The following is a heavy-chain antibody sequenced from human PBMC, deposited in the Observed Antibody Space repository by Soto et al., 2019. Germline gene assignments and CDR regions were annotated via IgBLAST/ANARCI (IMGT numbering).Heavy chain of an antibody. V-gene: IGHV3-48*02. J-gene: IGHJ6*02. CDR1: GFTFSSYS. CDR2: ITGGFTTSI. D-gene: IGHD3-9*01. CDR3: ARGILRYSSGMDV. Sequence: GDSLKISCAASGFTFSSYSLNWVRQAPGKGLEWVSYITGGFTTSIYYADSVKGRFTISRDNARNSLYLQMNSLTDEDTAVYYCARGILRYSSGMDVWGQGTTVTVSS.